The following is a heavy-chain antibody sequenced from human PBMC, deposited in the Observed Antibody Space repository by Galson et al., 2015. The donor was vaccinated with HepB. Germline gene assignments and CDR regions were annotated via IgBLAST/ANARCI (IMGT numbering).Heavy chain of an antibody. CDR3: AKGNYYGSGTLNY. D-gene: IGHD3-10*01. J-gene: IGHJ4*02. V-gene: IGHV3-9*01. Sequence: SLRLSCAASGFTFDDYAMHWVRQAPGKGLEWVSGISWNSGSRGYADSVKGRFTISRDNAKNSLYLQMNNLRAEDTALYYCAKGNYYGSGTLNYWGQGTLVTVSS. CDR1: GFTFDDYA. CDR2: ISWNSGSR.